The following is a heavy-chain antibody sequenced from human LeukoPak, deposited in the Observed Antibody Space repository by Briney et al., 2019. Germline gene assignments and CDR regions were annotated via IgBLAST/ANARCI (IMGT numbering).Heavy chain of an antibody. V-gene: IGHV3-23*01. D-gene: IGHD1-26*01. CDR2: LSGSGDGT. J-gene: IGHJ6*03. Sequence: GGSLRLSCAASGFPFSDFAMSWVRQAPGKGLQWVSTLSGSGDGTYFADALKGRFTISRDNSKNTLYLQMNGLRADDTAVYYCAKNEGWELHQYNLDVWGTGTAVTVSS. CDR1: GFPFSDFA. CDR3: AKNEGWELHQYNLDV.